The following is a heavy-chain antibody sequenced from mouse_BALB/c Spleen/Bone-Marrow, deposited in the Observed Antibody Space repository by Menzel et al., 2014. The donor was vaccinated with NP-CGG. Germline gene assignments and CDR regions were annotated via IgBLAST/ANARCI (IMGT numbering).Heavy chain of an antibody. CDR2: INPSTGYT. D-gene: IGHD2-4*01. CDR3: AREGDYDGFAY. V-gene: IGHV1-7*01. CDR1: VYTFTSYW. J-gene: IGHJ3*01. Sequence: QVQLQQSGAELAKPGASVKMSCKASVYTFTSYWMHWVKQRPGQGLEWIGYINPSTGYTEYNQKFKDKATLTADKSSSTAYMQLSSLTSEDSAVYYCAREGDYDGFAYWGQGTLVTVSA.